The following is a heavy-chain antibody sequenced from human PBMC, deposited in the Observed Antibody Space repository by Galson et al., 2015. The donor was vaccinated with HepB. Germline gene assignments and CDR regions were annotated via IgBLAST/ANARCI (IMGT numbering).Heavy chain of an antibody. CDR1: GFIFNYFG. Sequence: SLRLSCAASGFIFNYFGINWVRQAPGKGLDWVAVISFDGNKKYYADSVEGRFTVSRDNSMNTVNLRMNSLRPEDTAIYYCARDFRREWERHPHFTWFDPWGQGTPVIVSS. CDR2: ISFDGNKK. CDR3: ARDFRREWERHPHFTWFDP. D-gene: IGHD1-1*01. J-gene: IGHJ5*02. V-gene: IGHV3-30*03.